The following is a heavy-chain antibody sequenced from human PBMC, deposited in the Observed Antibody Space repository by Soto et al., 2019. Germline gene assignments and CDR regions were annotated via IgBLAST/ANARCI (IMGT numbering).Heavy chain of an antibody. J-gene: IGHJ6*03. CDR2: IYPGDSDT. CDR3: ARHAHYGDSYYYYYMDV. Sequence: GESLKISCKGSGYSFTSYWIGWVRQMPGKGLEWMGIIYPGDSDTRYSPSFQGQVTISADKSISTAFLQWSSLKASDTAMYYCARHAHYGDSYYYYYMDVWGKGTTVTVSS. V-gene: IGHV5-51*01. D-gene: IGHD4-17*01. CDR1: GYSFTSYW.